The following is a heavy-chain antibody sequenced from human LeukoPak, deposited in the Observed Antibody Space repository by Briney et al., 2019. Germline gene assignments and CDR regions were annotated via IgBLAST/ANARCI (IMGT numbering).Heavy chain of an antibody. CDR3: ARVCDILTGYYKWALDI. J-gene: IGHJ3*02. Sequence: GASVKVSCKASGYTFTSYGISWVRQAPGQGLEWMGWISAYNGNTNYAQKFQGRVTMTRNTSISTAYMELSSLRSEDTAVYYCARVCDILTGYYKWALDIWGQGTMVTVSS. D-gene: IGHD3-9*01. CDR2: ISAYNGNT. CDR1: GYTFTSYG. V-gene: IGHV1-18*01.